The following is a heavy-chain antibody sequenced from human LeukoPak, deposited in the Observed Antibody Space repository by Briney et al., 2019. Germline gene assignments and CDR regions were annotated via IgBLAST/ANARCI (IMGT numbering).Heavy chain of an antibody. Sequence: ASVKVSCKASGGTFSSYAISWVRQAPGQGLEWMGGIIPIFGTANYAQKFQGRVTITADESTSTAYMELRSLRSDDTAVYYCARVRSWGYYYYYMDVWGKGTTVTVSS. D-gene: IGHD6-13*01. CDR1: GGTFSSYA. V-gene: IGHV1-69*13. CDR2: IIPIFGTA. J-gene: IGHJ6*03. CDR3: ARVRSWGYYYYYMDV.